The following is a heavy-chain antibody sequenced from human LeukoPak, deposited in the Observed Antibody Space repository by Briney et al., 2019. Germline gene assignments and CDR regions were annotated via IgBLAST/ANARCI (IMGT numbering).Heavy chain of an antibody. Sequence: SGTLSLTCAVSGGSISSSNWWSWVRQPPGKGLEWIGEIYHSGSTNYNPSLKSRVTISVDKSKNQFSLKLSSVIAADTAVYYCARAGGSGSYSWFDPWGQGTLVTVSS. D-gene: IGHD3-10*01. V-gene: IGHV4-4*02. CDR2: IYHSGST. CDR1: GGSISSSNW. J-gene: IGHJ5*02. CDR3: ARAGGSGSYSWFDP.